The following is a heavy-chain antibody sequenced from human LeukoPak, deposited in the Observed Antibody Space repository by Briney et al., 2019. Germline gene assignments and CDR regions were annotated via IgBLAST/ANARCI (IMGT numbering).Heavy chain of an antibody. CDR1: GFPFSTIW. J-gene: IGHJ4*02. Sequence: PGGSLRLSSAASGFPFSTIWMNWVRQAPGKGLEWVGRIKSKTEGGTMDYAAPVKGRFTISRDDSKNTLYLQMNSLKTEDTAVYYCTTGNSLGRDGNYFFDFWGPGTLVTVSS. CDR2: IKSKTEGGTM. D-gene: IGHD1-7*01. V-gene: IGHV3-15*01. CDR3: TTGNSLGRDGNYFFDF.